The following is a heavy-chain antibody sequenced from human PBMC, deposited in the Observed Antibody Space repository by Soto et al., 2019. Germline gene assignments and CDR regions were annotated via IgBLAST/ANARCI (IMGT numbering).Heavy chain of an antibody. Sequence: QVQLVQSGAEVKKPGSSVRVSCKASGGVFSSFAISWVRQAPGQGLEWMGGIIHNFGTANYAQKFQGRVKITADESTSTVYREVSSLRSEDTAGYYCAIRRGNSALVTTFHYWGQGTLVTVSS. J-gene: IGHJ4*02. CDR1: GGVFSSFA. D-gene: IGHD5-18*01. CDR2: IIHNFGTA. CDR3: AIRRGNSALVTTFHY. V-gene: IGHV1-69*01.